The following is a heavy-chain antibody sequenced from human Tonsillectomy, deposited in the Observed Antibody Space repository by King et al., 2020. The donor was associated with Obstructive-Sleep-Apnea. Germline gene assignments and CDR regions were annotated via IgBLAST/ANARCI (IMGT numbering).Heavy chain of an antibody. Sequence: VQLVESGGGLIQPGGSLRLSCAASGFTFSSYSMDWVRQAPGKGLEWVSYISSGSGTIYYADSVKGRFTISRDNAKRSLYLQMNSLRADDTAVYYCAGMTQTDAFDIWGQGTMVTVSS. CDR3: AGMTQTDAFDI. J-gene: IGHJ3*02. CDR1: GFTFSSYS. CDR2: ISSGSGTI. V-gene: IGHV3-48*04.